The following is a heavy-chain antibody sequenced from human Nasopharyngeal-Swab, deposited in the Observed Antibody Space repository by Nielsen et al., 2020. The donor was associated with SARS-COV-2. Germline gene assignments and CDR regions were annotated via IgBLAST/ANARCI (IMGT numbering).Heavy chain of an antibody. CDR3: ARVVPRGAFDI. D-gene: IGHD2-2*01. CDR1: DYTFTSYG. CDR2: ISAYNGNT. J-gene: IGHJ3*02. V-gene: IGHV1-18*01. Sequence: ASVKVSCKASDYTFTSYGISWVRQAPGQGLEWMGWISAYNGNTNYAQNLQGRVTMTTDTSTSTAYMELRSLRSDDTAVYYCARVVPRGAFDIWGQETMVTVSS.